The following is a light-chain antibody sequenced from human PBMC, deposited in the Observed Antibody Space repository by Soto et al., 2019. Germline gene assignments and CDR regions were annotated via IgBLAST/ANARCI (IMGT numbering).Light chain of an antibody. CDR1: QSLTSN. Sequence: EILLTQSPVTLSVSPGARATLSCRASQSLTSNLAWYQQRPGQAPRLLIYDTSTRATDVPARFSGSGSGTEFTLTIASLQSEDFAVDYCQQYNHWPPMLSFGGGTRVEL. CDR2: DTS. J-gene: IGKJ4*01. V-gene: IGKV3-15*01. CDR3: QQYNHWPPMLS.